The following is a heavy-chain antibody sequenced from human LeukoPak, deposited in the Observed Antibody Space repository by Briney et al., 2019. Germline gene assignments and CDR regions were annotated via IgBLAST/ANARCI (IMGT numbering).Heavy chain of an antibody. Sequence: PSETLSLTCTVSAGSISAYYWSWIRQPAGKGLEWIGRIQTGGSTNYNPSLKSRLTMSIDTSKNQFSLKLSSVTAADTAVYYCARDRGSGDYDYWGQGTLVIVSS. CDR1: AGSISAYY. J-gene: IGHJ4*02. CDR2: IQTGGST. D-gene: IGHD3-16*01. V-gene: IGHV4-4*07. CDR3: ARDRGSGDYDY.